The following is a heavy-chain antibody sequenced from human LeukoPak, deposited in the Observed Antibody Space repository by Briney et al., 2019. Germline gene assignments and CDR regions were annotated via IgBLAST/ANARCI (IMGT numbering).Heavy chain of an antibody. CDR1: GFXFNSYW. D-gene: IGHD1-1*01. CDR3: ARDNSRNDLEY. Sequence: GGSLRLSCAASGFXFNSYWMNWVRQAPGKGLQWVANINQDGSQEYYVDSVKGRFTISRDNAKNSLYLQINSLRAEDTAVYYCARDNSRNDLEYWGQGTLVTVSS. J-gene: IGHJ4*02. CDR2: INQDGSQE. V-gene: IGHV3-7*04.